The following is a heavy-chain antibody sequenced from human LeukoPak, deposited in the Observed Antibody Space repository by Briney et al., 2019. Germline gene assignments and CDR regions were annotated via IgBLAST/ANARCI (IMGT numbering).Heavy chain of an antibody. J-gene: IGHJ4*02. V-gene: IGHV3-23*01. CDR3: AKDMVRGVIRRGGFDY. CDR2: ISGSGGST. D-gene: IGHD3-10*01. CDR1: GFTFSSYA. Sequence: GGSLRLSCAASGFTFSSYAMSWVRQAPGKGLEWVSAISGSGGSTYYADSVKGRFTISRDNSKNTLYLQMNSLRAEDTAVYYCAKDMVRGVIRRGGFDYWGQGTLVTVSS.